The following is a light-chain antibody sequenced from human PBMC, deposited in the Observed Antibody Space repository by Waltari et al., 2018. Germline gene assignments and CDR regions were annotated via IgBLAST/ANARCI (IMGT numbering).Light chain of an antibody. Sequence: DFQMTQSPSSLSASVGDRVTITCRASQYISTYLKWYQQKPGKGPKLLIYAASTLQSGVPSRFSGSGSGTDFTLTISSLQLEDFATYYCQQSYDTPRTFGQGTKVEVK. V-gene: IGKV1-39*01. CDR2: AAS. CDR3: QQSYDTPRT. CDR1: QYISTY. J-gene: IGKJ1*01.